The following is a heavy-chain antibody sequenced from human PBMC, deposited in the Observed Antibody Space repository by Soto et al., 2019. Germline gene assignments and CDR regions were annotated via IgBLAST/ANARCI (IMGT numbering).Heavy chain of an antibody. CDR1: GYTFTSYA. J-gene: IGHJ4*02. CDR2: INAGNGNT. D-gene: IGHD6-13*01. Sequence: QVQLVQSGAEVKKPGASVKVSCKASGYTFTSYAMHWVRQAPGQRLEWMGWINAGNGNTKYSQKFQGRVTITRDTSASTAYMELSSLRSDDTAVYYCARPHFSSSYYFDDWGQGTLVTVSS. V-gene: IGHV1-3*01. CDR3: ARPHFSSSYYFDD.